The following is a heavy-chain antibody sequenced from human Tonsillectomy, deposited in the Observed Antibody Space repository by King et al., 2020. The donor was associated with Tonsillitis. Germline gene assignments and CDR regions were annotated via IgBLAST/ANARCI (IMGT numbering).Heavy chain of an antibody. V-gene: IGHV3-11*01. CDR3: AGDLPPPPRYGDYGLFDY. CDR1: GFTFSDYY. D-gene: IGHD4-17*01. CDR2: ISSSGSTI. Sequence: VQLVESGGGLVKPGGSLRLSCAASGFTFSDYYMSWIRQAPGKGLEWVSYISSSGSTIYYADSVKGRFTISRDNAKNSLYLQMNSLRAEDTAVYYCAGDLPPPPRYGDYGLFDYWGQGTLVTVSS. J-gene: IGHJ4*02.